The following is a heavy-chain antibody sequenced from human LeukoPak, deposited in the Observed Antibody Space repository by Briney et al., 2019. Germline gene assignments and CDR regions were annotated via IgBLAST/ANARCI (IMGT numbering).Heavy chain of an antibody. CDR2: ISSGGSTI. Sequence: GGSLRLSCAASGFTLSSYEMNWVRQAPGKGLEWVSYISSGGSTIYYADSVKGRFTISRDNAKNSLYLQMNSLRAEDTAVYYCAREARTGEGPRFDYWGQGTLATVSS. V-gene: IGHV3-48*03. CDR1: GFTLSSYE. D-gene: IGHD7-27*01. CDR3: AREARTGEGPRFDY. J-gene: IGHJ4*02.